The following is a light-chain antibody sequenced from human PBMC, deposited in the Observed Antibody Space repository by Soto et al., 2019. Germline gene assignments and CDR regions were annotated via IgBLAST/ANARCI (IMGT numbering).Light chain of an antibody. CDR2: EVS. J-gene: IGLJ2*01. V-gene: IGLV2-14*01. CDR1: SSDVGGYSY. Sequence: QSALTQPASVSGSPGQSITISCTGTSSDVGGYSYVSWYQQHPGKAPKLMIYEVSNRPSGVSNRFSGSKSGNTASLTISGLQAEDEADYSCSSFSSSSTLVVFGGGTKLPVL. CDR3: SSFSSSSTLVV.